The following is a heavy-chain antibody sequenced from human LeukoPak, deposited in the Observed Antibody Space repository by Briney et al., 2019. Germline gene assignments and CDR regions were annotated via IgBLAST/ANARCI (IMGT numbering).Heavy chain of an antibody. Sequence: GGSLRLSCAASGFTFVNYGMHWVRQAPGKGLEWVAVISYDGDNKFYADSVKGRFTISRDSSMNTLYLQMNSLRAEDAAVYYCAKAYYDTSAYYYTLDYWGQGTLVTVSS. CDR2: ISYDGDNK. D-gene: IGHD3-22*01. V-gene: IGHV3-30*18. J-gene: IGHJ4*02. CDR1: GFTFVNYG. CDR3: AKAYYDTSAYYYTLDY.